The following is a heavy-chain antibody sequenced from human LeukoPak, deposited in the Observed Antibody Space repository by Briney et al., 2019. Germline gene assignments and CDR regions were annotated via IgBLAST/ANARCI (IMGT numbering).Heavy chain of an antibody. D-gene: IGHD4-17*01. Sequence: AGTLRLSCAASGFTFSSYCMLWVRQAPGKGLEWVAVIWYDGSTKYYADSVKGRFTISRDNSKTTLYLQMNSPRAEDTAVYYWARVYPDYGDYPDSWGQGDLVTVSS. CDR2: IWYDGSTK. V-gene: IGHV3-33*01. CDR1: GFTFSSYC. J-gene: IGHJ5*01. CDR3: ARVYPDYGDYPDS.